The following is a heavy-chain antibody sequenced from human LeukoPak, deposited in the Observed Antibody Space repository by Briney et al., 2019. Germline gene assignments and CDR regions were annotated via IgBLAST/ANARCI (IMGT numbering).Heavy chain of an antibody. J-gene: IGHJ3*02. CDR1: GFTFTDYY. D-gene: IGHD1-26*01. CDR3: ARADSTWEWEPAHDAFDI. V-gene: IGHV1-2*02. CDR2: INPNSGDT. Sequence: RRASVKVSCKGSGFTFTDYYINWVRQAPGQGLEWMGWINPNSGDTNYAQRFQDRVTMTSDTSITTAYIDLNLLRSDDTAVYYCARADSTWEWEPAHDAFDIWGQGTMVTVSS.